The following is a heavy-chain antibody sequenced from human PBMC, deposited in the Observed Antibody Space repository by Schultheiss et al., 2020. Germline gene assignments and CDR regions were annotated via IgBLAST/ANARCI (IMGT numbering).Heavy chain of an antibody. CDR1: GGSFSGYY. V-gene: IGHV4-34*01. D-gene: IGHD3-3*01. J-gene: IGHJ4*02. CDR2: INHSGST. Sequence: SETLSLTCAVYGGSFSGYYWSWIRQPPGKGLEWIGEINHSGSTNYNPSLKSRVTISVDTSKNQFSLKLSSVTAADTAVYYCARRIKYYDFWSGYYTGGGPFDYWGQGTLVNVSS. CDR3: ARRIKYYDFWSGYYTGGGPFDY.